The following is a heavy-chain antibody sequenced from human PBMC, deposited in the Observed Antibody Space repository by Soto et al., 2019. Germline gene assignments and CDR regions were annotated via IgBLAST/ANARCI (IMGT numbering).Heavy chain of an antibody. V-gene: IGHV3-33*01. CDR3: AREGSSSIRDAFDI. CDR1: GFTISSYG. Sequence: GGSLRLSCAASGFTISSYGMHWVRQAPGKGLEWVAVIWYDGSNKYYADSVKGRFTISRDNSKNTLYLQMNSLRAEDTAVYYCAREGSSSIRDAFDIWGQGTMVTGSS. CDR2: IWYDGSNK. J-gene: IGHJ3*02. D-gene: IGHD6-6*01.